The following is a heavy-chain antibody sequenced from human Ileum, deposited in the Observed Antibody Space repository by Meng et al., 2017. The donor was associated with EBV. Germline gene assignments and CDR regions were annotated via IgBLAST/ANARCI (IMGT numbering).Heavy chain of an antibody. V-gene: IGHV4-4*02. CDR3: ASNGAFSLDH. Sequence: VQLQESGPGLVGPSATLSLTCSVSGDSISNEHWWSWVRQSPGKGLEWIGEIHHTRGPNYNPSLKSRVIISVDKSNNHFSLRLSAVTAADTAAYYCASNGAFSLDHWGQGTLVTVSS. CDR1: GDSISNEHW. D-gene: IGHD2-8*01. J-gene: IGHJ4*02. CDR2: IHHTRGP.